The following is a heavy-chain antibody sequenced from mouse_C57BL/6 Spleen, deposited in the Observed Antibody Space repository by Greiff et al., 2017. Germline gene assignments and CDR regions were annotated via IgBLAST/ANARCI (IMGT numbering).Heavy chain of an antibody. Sequence: VQLQQSGAELARPGASVKMSCKASGYTFTSYTMHWVKQRPGQGLEWIGYINPSSGYTKYNQKFKDKATLTADKSSSTAYMQLSSLTSEYSAVYYCARCDYAWFAYWGQGTLVTVSA. CDR2: INPSSGYT. V-gene: IGHV1-4*01. CDR1: GYTFTSYT. CDR3: ARCDYAWFAY. J-gene: IGHJ3*01. D-gene: IGHD2-4*01.